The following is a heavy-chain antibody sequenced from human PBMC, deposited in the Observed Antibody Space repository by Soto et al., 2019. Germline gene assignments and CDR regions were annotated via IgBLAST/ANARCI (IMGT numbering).Heavy chain of an antibody. J-gene: IGHJ4*02. V-gene: IGHV4-39*01. CDR3: ARSKLGDGYSY. D-gene: IGHD2-15*01. CDR1: GGSIISNNYY. CDR2: VYFTGAP. Sequence: SETLSLTCSVSGGSIISNNYYWGWIRQPPGKGLEWIGSVYFTGAPYLNPSLKSRVTISVDTSKNQFSLRLNSVTAADTAVYYCARSKLGDGYSYWGQGTLVTVSS.